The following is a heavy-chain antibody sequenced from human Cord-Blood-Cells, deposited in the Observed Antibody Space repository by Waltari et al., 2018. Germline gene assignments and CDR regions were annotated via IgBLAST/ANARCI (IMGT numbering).Heavy chain of an antibody. D-gene: IGHD3-10*01. J-gene: IGHJ2*01. V-gene: IGHV4-34*01. CDR3: ARGPRGGSGIRTPIEGYFDL. CDR2: INHRGST. CDR1: GGSFSGYY. Sequence: QVQLQQWGAGLLKPSETLSLTCAVYGGSFSGYYWSWIRQPPGKGLEWIGEINHRGSTNYNPSLKSRVTISVDTAKNQFSLKLSSVTAADTAVYYCARGPRGGSGIRTPIEGYFDLWGRGTLVTVSS.